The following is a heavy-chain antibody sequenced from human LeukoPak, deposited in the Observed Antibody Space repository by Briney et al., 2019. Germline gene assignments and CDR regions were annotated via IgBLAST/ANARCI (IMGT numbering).Heavy chain of an antibody. CDR2: ISYDGSDK. CDR3: AKGLNPQWLYDAFDI. J-gene: IGHJ3*02. V-gene: IGHV3-30*18. Sequence: GGSLRLSCAASGFTFSSYGMHCVRQAPGKGLEWVALISYDGSDKYYADSVRGRFTISRDNSKNTLYLQMNSLRAEDTAVYYCAKGLNPQWLYDAFDIWGQGTMVTVSS. CDR1: GFTFSSYG. D-gene: IGHD6-19*01.